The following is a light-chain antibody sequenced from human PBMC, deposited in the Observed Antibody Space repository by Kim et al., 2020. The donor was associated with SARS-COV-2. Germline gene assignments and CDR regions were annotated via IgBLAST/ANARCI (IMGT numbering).Light chain of an antibody. V-gene: IGLV1-47*01. CDR2: RNN. CDR3: AAWDDSRSGCWV. J-gene: IGLJ3*02. CDR1: SSNSGSNY. Sequence: QSVLTQPPSASGTPGQSVTIPCSGSSSNSGSNYVYWYQQLPGPAPKLLIYRNNQRPSGVPDRFSGSKSGTSASLAISGRRSEDEADYYCAAWDDSRSGCWVFGGGTQLTVL.